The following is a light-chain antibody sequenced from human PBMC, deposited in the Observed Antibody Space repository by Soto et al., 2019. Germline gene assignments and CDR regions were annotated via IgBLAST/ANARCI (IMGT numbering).Light chain of an antibody. CDR3: HQASSFPFT. CDR2: GAS. J-gene: IGKJ3*01. Sequence: DIEMTQSPSSVSASVGDKINITCRASQDIKKWLAWYQQTPGRAPRVLIYGASHLESGVPSRFRGSGSGTDFSLTISSLQTEDFATDFCHQASSFPFTFGPGTKVDIK. V-gene: IGKV1-12*01. CDR1: QDIKKW.